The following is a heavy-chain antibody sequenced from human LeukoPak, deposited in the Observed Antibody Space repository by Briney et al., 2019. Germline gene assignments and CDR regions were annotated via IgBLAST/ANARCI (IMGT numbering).Heavy chain of an antibody. CDR2: ISYDGSNK. CDR1: GFTFSSYA. J-gene: IGHJ5*02. V-gene: IGHV3-30-3*01. Sequence: GGSLRLSCAASGFTFSSYAMHWVRQAPSKGLEWVAVISYDGSNKYYADSVKGRFTISRDNSKNTLYLQMNSLRAEDTAVYYCARESGIAAALDLWGQGTLVTVSS. D-gene: IGHD6-13*01. CDR3: ARESGIAAALDL.